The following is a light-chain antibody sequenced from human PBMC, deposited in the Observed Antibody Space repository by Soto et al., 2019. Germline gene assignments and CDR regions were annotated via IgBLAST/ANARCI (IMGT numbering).Light chain of an antibody. CDR3: QQYNRYSPWA. CDR2: KAS. CDR1: QSVSTL. V-gene: IGKV1-5*03. Sequence: DVQMTQFPSTLSASVGERFTITCRASQSVSTLLAWYQQKPGKAPKLLIYKASTLESGVPSRFSGSGSGTEFTLTITSLQPDDFATYYCQQYNRYSPWAFGQGTKVDIK. J-gene: IGKJ1*01.